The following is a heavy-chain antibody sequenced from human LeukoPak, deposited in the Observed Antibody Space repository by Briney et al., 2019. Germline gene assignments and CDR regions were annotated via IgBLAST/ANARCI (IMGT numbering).Heavy chain of an antibody. CDR2: VIQIGGDT. V-gene: IGHV3-23*01. CDR1: GFIFRNYA. J-gene: IGHJ4*02. Sequence: GASLRLSCAASGFIFRNYAMSWVRQAPGKGPEWVSVIQIGGDTHYADSARGGFTISTDNTRNTLYLQMNSPRAEDTAMYFCAKDYRPDGAYDFDSWGQGTRVTVSS. D-gene: IGHD5-12*01. CDR3: AKDYRPDGAYDFDS.